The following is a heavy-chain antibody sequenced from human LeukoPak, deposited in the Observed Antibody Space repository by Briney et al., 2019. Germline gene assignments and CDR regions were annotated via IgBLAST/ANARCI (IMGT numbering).Heavy chain of an antibody. CDR3: ATRGVVGKSTYYFDY. CDR2: FDPEDGET. V-gene: IGHV1-24*01. CDR1: GYTLTELS. Sequence: ASVKVSCKVSGYTLTELSMHWVRQAPGKGLEWMGGFDPEDGETIHAQKFQGRVTMTEDTSTDTAYTELSSLRSEDTAMYYCATRGVVGKSTYYFDYWGQGTLVTVSS. D-gene: IGHD1-26*01. J-gene: IGHJ4*02.